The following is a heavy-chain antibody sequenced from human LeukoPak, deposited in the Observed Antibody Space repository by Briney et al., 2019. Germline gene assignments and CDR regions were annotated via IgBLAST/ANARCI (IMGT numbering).Heavy chain of an antibody. CDR1: GYTFASYG. CDR3: ARVKYSSGWGDWYFDR. Sequence: GASVKVSCKASGYTFASYGISWVRQAPGQGLEWMGWINPNSGGTNYAQKFQGRVTMTRDTSISTAYMELSRLRSDDTAVYYCARVKYSSGWGDWYFDRWSRRRLVTVSS. V-gene: IGHV1-2*02. D-gene: IGHD6-19*01. CDR2: INPNSGGT. J-gene: IGHJ2*01.